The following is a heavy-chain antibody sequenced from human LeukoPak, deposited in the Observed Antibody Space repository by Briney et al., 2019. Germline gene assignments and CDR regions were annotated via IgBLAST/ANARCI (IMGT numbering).Heavy chain of an antibody. D-gene: IGHD3-3*01. Sequence: KPSETLSLTCAVYGGSLSGYYWSWIRQPPGKGLEWIGEINHRGSTKYNPSLKSRVTISVDTSKNQFSLKLRPVTAADTAVYYCARERRDYDFWSGPGSWGQGTLVTVSS. CDR3: ARERRDYDFWSGPGS. CDR1: GGSLSGYY. CDR2: INHRGST. J-gene: IGHJ5*02. V-gene: IGHV4-34*01.